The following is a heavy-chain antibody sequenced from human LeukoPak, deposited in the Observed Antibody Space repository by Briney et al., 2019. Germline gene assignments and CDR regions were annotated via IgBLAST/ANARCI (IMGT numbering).Heavy chain of an antibody. CDR1: GFTLSSYW. J-gene: IGHJ3*02. CDR2: IRSDGGDT. D-gene: IGHD3-10*01. Sequence: GGSLRLSCAASGFTLSSYWMHWVRQVPGKGLVWVSRIRSDGGDTTYADSVKGRFTNSRDNAKNTLYLQMNSLTAEDTAVYYCARLLRGSAFDIWGQGTMVTVSS. V-gene: IGHV3-74*01. CDR3: ARLLRGSAFDI.